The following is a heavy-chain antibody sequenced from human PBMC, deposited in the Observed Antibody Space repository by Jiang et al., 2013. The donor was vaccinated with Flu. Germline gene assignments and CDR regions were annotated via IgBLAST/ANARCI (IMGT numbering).Heavy chain of an antibody. D-gene: IGHD2-8*01. J-gene: IGHJ6*02. CDR1: GYTFTNYY. CDR2: INPNGGST. V-gene: IGHV1-46*01. Sequence: SGAEVNKPGASVKVSCKASGYTFTNYYIHWVRQAPGQGLEWMGTINPNGGSTRYAQKFQGRVTMTRDTSTNTVYMELSSLRSEDTAVYYCARERPVVLMAPVHYYGMDVWGQGTTVTVSS. CDR3: ARERPVVLMAPVHYYGMDV.